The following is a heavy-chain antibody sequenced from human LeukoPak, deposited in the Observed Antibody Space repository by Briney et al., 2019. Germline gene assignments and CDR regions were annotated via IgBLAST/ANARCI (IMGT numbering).Heavy chain of an antibody. CDR3: AAGRRLGELFFDY. D-gene: IGHD3-10*01. V-gene: IGHV1-69*13. Sequence: SVRVSCKASEGTFGGYSIDWVRQAPGQGLDWVGGINPIFDILYYAQNFQGRVTITADESTNTAYLELDSLKHDDTAVYYCAAGRRLGELFFDYWGQGTLVTVSS. CDR1: EGTFGGYS. J-gene: IGHJ4*02. CDR2: INPIFDIL.